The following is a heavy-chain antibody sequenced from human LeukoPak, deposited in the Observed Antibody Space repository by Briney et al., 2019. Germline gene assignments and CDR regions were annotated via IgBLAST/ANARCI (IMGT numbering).Heavy chain of an antibody. D-gene: IGHD3-22*01. CDR1: GFTFSSYA. J-gene: IGHJ4*02. Sequence: GGSLRLSCAASGFTFSSYAMSWVRQAPGKGVEWVSAISGSGGGTYYADSVKCRFTISRDNSKNTLYLQMNSLRAEDTAVYYCATYYYDSRRGYWGQGTLVTVSS. CDR3: ATYYYDSRRGY. CDR2: ISGSGGGT. V-gene: IGHV3-23*01.